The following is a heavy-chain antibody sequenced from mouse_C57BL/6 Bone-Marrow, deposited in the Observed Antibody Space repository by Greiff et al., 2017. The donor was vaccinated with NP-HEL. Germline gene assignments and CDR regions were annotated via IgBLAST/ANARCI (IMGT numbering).Heavy chain of an antibody. J-gene: IGHJ1*03. CDR2: IDPSDSYT. CDR3: AQLYFDV. CDR1: GYTFTSYW. Sequence: QVQLQQPGAELVMPGASVKLSCKASGYTFTSYWMHWVTQRPGQGLEWIGVIDPSDSYTNYNQKFKCKSTLNVEKYSSTAYMQLSSLTSEDSAVYYCAQLYFDVWGTGTTVTVAS. V-gene: IGHV1-69*01.